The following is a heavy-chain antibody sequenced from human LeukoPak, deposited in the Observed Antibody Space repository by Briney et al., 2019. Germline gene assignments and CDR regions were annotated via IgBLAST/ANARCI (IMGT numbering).Heavy chain of an antibody. Sequence: SETLSLTCTVSGGSISSSNYYWGWIRQPPGKGLEWIGNIYYSGSTYYNPSLKSRITISVDTSKNQFSLKLSSVTAADTAVYYCARDNYYGSGSYRGFDYWGQGTLVAVSS. V-gene: IGHV4-39*07. CDR2: IYYSGST. J-gene: IGHJ4*02. CDR3: ARDNYYGSGSYRGFDY. CDR1: GGSISSSNYY. D-gene: IGHD3-10*01.